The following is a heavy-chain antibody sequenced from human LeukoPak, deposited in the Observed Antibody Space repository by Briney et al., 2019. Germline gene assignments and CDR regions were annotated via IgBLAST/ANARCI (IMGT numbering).Heavy chain of an antibody. Sequence: SGPTLVNPTQTLTLTCTFSGFSLSTSGMCVSWIRQPPAKALEWLALIDWDDDKYYSTSLKTRLTISKDTSKNQVALTMTNMDPVDTATYYCARKAVAGTEWYFDLWGRGTLVTVSS. J-gene: IGHJ2*01. D-gene: IGHD6-19*01. CDR3: ARKAVAGTEWYFDL. CDR2: IDWDDDK. V-gene: IGHV2-70*01. CDR1: GFSLSTSGMC.